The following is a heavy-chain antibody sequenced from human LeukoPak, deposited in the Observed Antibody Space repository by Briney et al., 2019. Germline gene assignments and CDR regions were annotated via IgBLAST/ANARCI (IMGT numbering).Heavy chain of an antibody. J-gene: IGHJ6*02. Sequence: SVKVSCKASGGTFSSYAISWVRQAPGQGLEWMGRIIPILGIANYAQKFQGRVTITADKSTSTAYMELSSLRSEDTAVYYCASGSHYGSHGMDVWGQGTTVTVSS. CDR3: ASGSHYGSHGMDV. D-gene: IGHD1-26*01. V-gene: IGHV1-69*04. CDR2: IIPILGIA. CDR1: GGTFSSYA.